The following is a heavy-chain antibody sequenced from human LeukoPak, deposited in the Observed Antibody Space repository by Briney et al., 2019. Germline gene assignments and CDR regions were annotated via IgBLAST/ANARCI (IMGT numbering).Heavy chain of an antibody. Sequence: PPETLSLTCTVSGGSISSGGYYWSWIRQHPGKGLEWIGYIYYSGSTYYNPSLKSRVTISVDTSKNQFSLKLSSVTAADTAVYYCARGVTTVTPLVVLNYYYYGMDVWGQGTTVTVSS. CDR2: IYYSGST. CDR1: GGSISSGGYY. V-gene: IGHV4-31*03. CDR3: ARGVTTVTPLVVLNYYYYGMDV. D-gene: IGHD4-17*01. J-gene: IGHJ6*02.